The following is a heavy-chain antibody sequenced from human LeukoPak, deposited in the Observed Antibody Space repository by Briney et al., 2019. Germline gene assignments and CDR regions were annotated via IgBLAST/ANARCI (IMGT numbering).Heavy chain of an antibody. Sequence: SETLSLTCTVSGDSISYYYWSWIRQPPGKGLEWIGRISTSGSTNYNPSLKSRVTMSVDTSKNQFSLKQSSVTAADTAVYYCARIGTAWYKWFDPWGQGTLVTVSS. J-gene: IGHJ5*02. D-gene: IGHD6-19*01. CDR2: ISTSGST. CDR1: GDSISYYY. V-gene: IGHV4-4*07. CDR3: ARIGTAWYKWFDP.